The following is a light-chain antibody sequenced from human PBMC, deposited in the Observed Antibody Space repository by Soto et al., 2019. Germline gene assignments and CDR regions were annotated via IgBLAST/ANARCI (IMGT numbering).Light chain of an antibody. CDR3: TSYAGPNSYV. CDR2: DVS. Sequence: QSALTQPRSVSGSPGQSVTISCTGTSNDVGGYNYVSWYQHYPDKAPKLMIYDVSKRTSRVPDRFSGSKSGNTASLTIAGLQSEDEADYYCTSYAGPNSYVFGTGTKLTVL. J-gene: IGLJ1*01. CDR1: SNDVGGYNY. V-gene: IGLV2-11*01.